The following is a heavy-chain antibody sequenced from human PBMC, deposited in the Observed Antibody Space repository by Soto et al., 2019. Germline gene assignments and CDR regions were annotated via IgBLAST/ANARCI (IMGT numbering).Heavy chain of an antibody. CDR3: ARILEQQLVQHHYYGMDV. J-gene: IGHJ6*02. CDR2: IYYSGST. Sequence: PSATLSLTCTVSGGSISSGGYYWSWIRQHPGKGLEWIGYIYYSGSTYYNPSLKSRVTISVDTSKNQFSLKLSSVTAADTAVYYCARILEQQLVQHHYYGMDVWGQGTPVTVSS. CDR1: GGSISSGGYY. D-gene: IGHD6-13*01. V-gene: IGHV4-31*03.